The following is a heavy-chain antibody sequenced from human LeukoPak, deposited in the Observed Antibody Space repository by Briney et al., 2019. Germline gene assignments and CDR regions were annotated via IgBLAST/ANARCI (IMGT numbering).Heavy chain of an antibody. CDR1: GGSISSSSYY. D-gene: IGHD6-13*01. V-gene: IGHV4-39*07. CDR3: ARGLVAAAGSSHFDY. CDR2: IYYSGST. Sequence: SETLSLTCTVSGGSISSSSYYWGWIRQPPGKGLEWIGSIYYSGSTYYNPSLKSRVTISVDKSKNQFSLKLSSVTAADTAVYYCARGLVAAAGSSHFDYWGQGTLVTVSS. J-gene: IGHJ4*02.